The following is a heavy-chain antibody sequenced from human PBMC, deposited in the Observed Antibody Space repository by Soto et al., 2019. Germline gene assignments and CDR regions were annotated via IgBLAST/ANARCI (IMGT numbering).Heavy chain of an antibody. D-gene: IGHD2-15*01. Sequence: QVQLVQSGAEVKKPGSSVKVSCKASGGTFSSYAISWVRQAPGQGLEWMGGVIPSFGTANYAQKFQGRVTVTADESTTSAYMEVSSVRSEDTAVSYSARGSRYCSGSSCYFLAGIDYWGPGTLVTVSS. CDR3: ARGSRYCSGSSCYFLAGIDY. CDR1: GGTFSSYA. J-gene: IGHJ4*02. CDR2: VIPSFGTA. V-gene: IGHV1-69*12.